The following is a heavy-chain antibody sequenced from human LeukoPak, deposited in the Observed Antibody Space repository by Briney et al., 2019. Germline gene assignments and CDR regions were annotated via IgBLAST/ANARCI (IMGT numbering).Heavy chain of an antibody. Sequence: GGSLRLSCAASGFTFRNYVIHWVRRAPGKGLEWVAVTSSDLNVKLYADSVKGRFTIPRDNSRSTLYLQMNSLRPEDTAIYYCAREGYYGSGSPPSLYFDYWGQGTLVTVSS. V-gene: IGHV3-30-3*01. CDR1: GFTFRNYV. J-gene: IGHJ4*02. D-gene: IGHD3-10*01. CDR3: AREGYYGSGSPPSLYFDY. CDR2: TSSDLNVK.